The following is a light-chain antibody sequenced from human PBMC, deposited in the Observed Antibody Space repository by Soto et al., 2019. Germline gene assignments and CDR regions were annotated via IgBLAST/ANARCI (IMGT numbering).Light chain of an antibody. Sequence: DIQMTQSPSTLSASIGDRVTITCRASQSMNDWLAWYQQKPGKAPKVLIYDASSLQSGVPSRFSGSRSGTEFTLTIDSLQPDDVATYYCLRYNAFSQTFVQGTKVEI. J-gene: IGKJ1*01. CDR3: LRYNAFSQT. V-gene: IGKV1-5*01. CDR1: QSMNDW. CDR2: DAS.